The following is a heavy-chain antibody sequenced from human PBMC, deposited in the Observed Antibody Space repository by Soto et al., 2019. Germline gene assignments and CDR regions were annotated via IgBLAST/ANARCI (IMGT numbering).Heavy chain of an antibody. CDR3: ARGREVQRWTRLYAFDM. Sequence: SVKVSCKASGGTFSSYAISWVRQAPGQGLEWMGGIIPIFGTANYAQKFQGRVTITADESTSTAYMELSSLRSEDTAVYYCARGREVQRWTRLYAFDMWGQGTLVTVSS. CDR2: IIPIFGTA. D-gene: IGHD1-26*01. J-gene: IGHJ3*02. V-gene: IGHV1-69*13. CDR1: GGTFSSYA.